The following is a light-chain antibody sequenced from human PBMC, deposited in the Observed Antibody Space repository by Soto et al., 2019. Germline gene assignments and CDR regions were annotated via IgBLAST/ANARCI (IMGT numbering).Light chain of an antibody. J-gene: IGLJ2*01. CDR3: QSYDSSLRTV. CDR1: SSNIGADSD. V-gene: IGLV1-40*01. Sequence: QLVLTQPPSVSGAPGQRVTISCTGSSSNIGADSDVHWYQQLPGTAPKLLIYANNNRPSGVPDRFSGSKSGTSASLAITRLQAEDEADYYCQSYDSSLRTVFGGGTKLTVL. CDR2: ANN.